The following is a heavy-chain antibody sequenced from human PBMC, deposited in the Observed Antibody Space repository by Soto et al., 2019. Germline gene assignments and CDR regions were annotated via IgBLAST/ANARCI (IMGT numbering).Heavy chain of an antibody. CDR2: MYYSGST. D-gene: IGHD3-16*01. CDR1: GGSISGHY. CDR3: ARGPYYDLIWNYYYMDV. Sequence: QVQLQESGPGLVKPSETLSLSCSVSGGSISGHYWSWVRQTPGKGLEWIGYMYYSGSTNYNPSLKRRVTISVDTSKNHFSLRLTSVTAADPAVYYCARGPYYDLIWNYYYMDVWGKGTTVTVSS. J-gene: IGHJ6*03. V-gene: IGHV4-59*08.